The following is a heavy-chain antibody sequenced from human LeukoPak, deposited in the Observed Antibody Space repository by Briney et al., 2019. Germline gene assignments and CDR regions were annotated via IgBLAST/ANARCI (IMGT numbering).Heavy chain of an antibody. Sequence: GESLKISCQVSGYIFTNYWIGWVRQMPGKGLESMGIIYPADSDTTYSPSFEGQVTISADRSIDTVYLQWSSLKASDTATYYCARQSRDGSKTRGYYFDSWGQGTLVTVSS. V-gene: IGHV5-51*01. CDR1: GYIFTNYW. CDR3: ARQSRDGSKTRGYYFDS. CDR2: IYPADSDT. D-gene: IGHD3-10*01. J-gene: IGHJ4*02.